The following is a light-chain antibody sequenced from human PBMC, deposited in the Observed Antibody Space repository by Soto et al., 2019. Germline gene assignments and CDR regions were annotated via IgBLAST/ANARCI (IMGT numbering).Light chain of an antibody. CDR3: CSYAGSYTKV. J-gene: IGLJ2*01. CDR1: SSNIGAGYD. CDR2: GNS. V-gene: IGLV1-40*01. Sequence: QSVLTQPPSVSGAPGQRVTISCTGSSSNIGAGYDVHWYQQLPGTAPKLLIYGNSNRPSGVPDRFSGSKSGTSASLAITGLQAEDEADYYCCSYAGSYTKVFGGGTKLTVL.